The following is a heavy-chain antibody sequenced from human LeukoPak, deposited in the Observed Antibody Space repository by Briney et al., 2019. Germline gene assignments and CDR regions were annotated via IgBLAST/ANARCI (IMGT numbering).Heavy chain of an antibody. D-gene: IGHD2-15*01. CDR3: ARGPPVVVVAATPGFDY. Sequence: ASVKVSCKASGYTFTSYGISWVGQAPGQGLEWMGWISAYNGNTNYAQKLQGRVTMTTDTSTSTAYMELRSLRSDDTAVYYCARGPPVVVVAATPGFDYRGQGTLVTVSS. J-gene: IGHJ4*02. V-gene: IGHV1-18*01. CDR2: ISAYNGNT. CDR1: GYTFTSYG.